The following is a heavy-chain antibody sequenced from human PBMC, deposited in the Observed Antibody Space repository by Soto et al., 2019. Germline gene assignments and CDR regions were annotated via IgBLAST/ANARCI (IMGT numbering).Heavy chain of an antibody. D-gene: IGHD6-13*01. V-gene: IGHV3-33*01. Sequence: GSLRLSCAASGFTFSSYGMHWVRQAPGKGMEWVAVIWYDGSNKYYADSVKGRLTISRDNSKNTLYLQMNSLRAEDTAVYYCARDLRGSAAAGTSYSFDYWGQGTLVTVSS. CDR3: ARDLRGSAAAGTSYSFDY. CDR1: GFTFSSYG. CDR2: IWYDGSNK. J-gene: IGHJ4*02.